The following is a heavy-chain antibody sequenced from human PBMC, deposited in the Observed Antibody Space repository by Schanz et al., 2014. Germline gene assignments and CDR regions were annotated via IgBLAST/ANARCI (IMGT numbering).Heavy chain of an antibody. D-gene: IGHD6-13*01. Sequence: EVQLAESGGGLVQPGGSLRLSCAASTSIFNHAWMSWVRQAPGKGLEWLGRIKSKTDGETTDYAAPVKGRFSISRDDSQSTLYLQMNSLKIEDTAVYYCATASSPVREAGAGSSFHLWGQGTMXTVSS. CDR3: ATASSPVREAGAGSSFHL. V-gene: IGHV3-15*01. J-gene: IGHJ3*01. CDR1: TSIFNHAW. CDR2: IKSKTDGETT.